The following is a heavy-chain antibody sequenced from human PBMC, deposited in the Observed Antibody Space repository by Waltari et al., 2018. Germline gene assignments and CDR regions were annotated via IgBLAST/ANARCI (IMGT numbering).Heavy chain of an antibody. V-gene: IGHV3-7*04. J-gene: IGHJ4*02. CDR2: INDDAKEK. CDR1: GFTFNKYW. CDR3: ARGEEGYGEAYY. Sequence: EVQLVESGGGLVQPGGYLRLSCAASGFTFNKYWMTWVRQAPGKGLEGVANINDDAKEKYLVDSVKGRFTISRDNTKKSLYLQMNSLRVDDTAVYYCARGEEGYGEAYYWGQGTLVTVSS. D-gene: IGHD3-10*01.